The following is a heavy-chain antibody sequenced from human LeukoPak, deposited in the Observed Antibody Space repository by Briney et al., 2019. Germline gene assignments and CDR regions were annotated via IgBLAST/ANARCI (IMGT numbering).Heavy chain of an antibody. J-gene: IGHJ4*02. D-gene: IGHD3-22*01. CDR3: ARALYDSSGYYFDY. CDR1: GLTFSNSG. CDR2: IGGSNTNT. Sequence: GGSLRLSCATSGLTFSNSGMSWVRQAPGKGLEWVSSIGGSNTNTYYADSVKGRFTISRDNSKSTVSLQMSSLRAEDTAVYYCARALYDSSGYYFDYWGQGTLVTVSS. V-gene: IGHV3-23*01.